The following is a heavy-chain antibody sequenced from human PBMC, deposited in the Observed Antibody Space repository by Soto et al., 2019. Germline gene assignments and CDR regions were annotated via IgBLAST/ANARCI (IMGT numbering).Heavy chain of an antibody. CDR2: INAGNGNT. V-gene: IGHV1-3*05. CDR3: ARERGPREAVAGHFDP. J-gene: IGHJ5*02. CDR1: GYTFTSYA. Sequence: QVQLVQSGAEEKKPGASVKVSCKASGYTFTSYAMHWVRQAPGQRLEWMGWINAGNGNTKYSQKFQGRVTITRDTSASTAYMELSSLRSEDTAVYYCARERGPREAVAGHFDPWGQGTLVTVSS. D-gene: IGHD6-19*01.